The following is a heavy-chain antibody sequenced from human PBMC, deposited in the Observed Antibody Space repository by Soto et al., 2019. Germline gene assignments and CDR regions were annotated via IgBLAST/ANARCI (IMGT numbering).Heavy chain of an antibody. CDR2: IIRIFGTA. Sequence: QVQLVQSGAEVKKPGSSVKVSCKASGGTFSSYAISWVRQAPGQGLEWMGGIIRIFGTANYAQKFQGRVTITADESTSTAYMELSSLRSEDTAVYYCARVGGIVVVPAAIRGAFDIWGQGTMVTVSS. CDR1: GGTFSSYA. D-gene: IGHD2-2*02. J-gene: IGHJ3*02. CDR3: ARVGGIVVVPAAIRGAFDI. V-gene: IGHV1-69*01.